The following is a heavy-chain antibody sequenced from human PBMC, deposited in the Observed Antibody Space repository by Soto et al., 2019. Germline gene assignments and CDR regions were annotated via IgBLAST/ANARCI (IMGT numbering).Heavy chain of an antibody. CDR3: ARDKSKQLELGVFDY. CDR1: GFTFSSYA. J-gene: IGHJ4*02. Sequence: GGSLRLSCAASGFTFSSYAMHWVRQAPGKGLEWVAVISYDGSNKYYADSVKGRFTISRDNSKNTLYLQMNSLRAEDTAVYYCARDKSKQLELGVFDYWGQGTLVTVSS. CDR2: ISYDGSNK. V-gene: IGHV3-30-3*01. D-gene: IGHD1-1*01.